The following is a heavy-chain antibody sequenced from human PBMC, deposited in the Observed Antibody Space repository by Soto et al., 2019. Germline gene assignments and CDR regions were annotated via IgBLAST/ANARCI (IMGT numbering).Heavy chain of an antibody. CDR2: ISSSSSYI. Sequence: GGSLRLSCAASGFTFSSYSMNWVRQAPGKGLEWVSSISSSSSYIYYADSVKGRFTISRDKSKNTLYLQMNSLRAEDTAVYYCARDWSVDIVATVGGYYYYGMDVWGQGTTVTVSS. V-gene: IGHV3-21*01. D-gene: IGHD5-12*01. CDR1: GFTFSSYS. J-gene: IGHJ6*02. CDR3: ARDWSVDIVATVGGYYYYGMDV.